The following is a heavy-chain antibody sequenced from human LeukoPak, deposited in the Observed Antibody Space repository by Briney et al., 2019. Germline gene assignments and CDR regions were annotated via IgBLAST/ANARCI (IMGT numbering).Heavy chain of an antibody. CDR3: ARDRYGVRSGSCDY. J-gene: IGHJ4*02. D-gene: IGHD1-26*01. V-gene: IGHV1-18*01. CDR2: ISGYDGDT. CDR1: GYTFTSYG. Sequence: ASVKVSCKASGYTFTSYGVTWVRQAPGQGLEWMGWISGYDGDTNFAQKLQGRVTLTTDTSTSTAYMELRSLRSDDTAVYYCARDRYGVRSGSCDYWGQGTLVTVSS.